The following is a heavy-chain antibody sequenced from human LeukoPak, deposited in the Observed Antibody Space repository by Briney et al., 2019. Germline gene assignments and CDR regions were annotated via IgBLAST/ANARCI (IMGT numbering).Heavy chain of an antibody. CDR2: NNPSGGST. V-gene: IGHV1-46*01. CDR1: GYTFTSYY. D-gene: IGHD6-19*01. J-gene: IGHJ1*01. Sequence: ASVKVSCKASGYTFTSYYMHWVRQAPGQGLEWMGINNPSGGSTSYAQKFQGRVTMTRDTSTSTVYMELSSLRSEDTAVYYCASYSYSSGWYGYFQHWGQGTLVTVSS. CDR3: ASYSYSSGWYGYFQH.